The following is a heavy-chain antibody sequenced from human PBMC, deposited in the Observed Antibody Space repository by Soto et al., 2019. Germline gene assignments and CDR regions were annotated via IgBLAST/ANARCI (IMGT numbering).Heavy chain of an antibody. Sequence: GGSLRLSCAASGFTFSSYAMSWVRQAPGKGLEWVSAISGSGGSTYYADSVKGRFTTSRDNSKNTLYLQMNSLRAEDTAVYYCAKPTKTGTTGILFDYWGQGTLVTVSS. V-gene: IGHV3-23*01. J-gene: IGHJ4*02. CDR3: AKPTKTGTTGILFDY. CDR2: ISGSGGST. CDR1: GFTFSSYA. D-gene: IGHD1-7*01.